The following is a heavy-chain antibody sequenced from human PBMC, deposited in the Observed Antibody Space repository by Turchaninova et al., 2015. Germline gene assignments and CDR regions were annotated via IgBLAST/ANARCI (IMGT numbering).Heavy chain of an antibody. CDR1: GGSFSGYY. Sequence: QVPLKQWGAGLLKPSETLSLTCAVHGGSFSGYYWTWVRQPPGKGLEWIGEINHSGSTNYNPSLKSRVTISVDTSKNQFSLKLSSVTAADTAVYYCARLLGKPHWGQGTLVTVSS. CDR3: ARLLGKPH. CDR2: INHSGST. D-gene: IGHD2/OR15-2a*01. V-gene: IGHV4-34*01. J-gene: IGHJ4*02.